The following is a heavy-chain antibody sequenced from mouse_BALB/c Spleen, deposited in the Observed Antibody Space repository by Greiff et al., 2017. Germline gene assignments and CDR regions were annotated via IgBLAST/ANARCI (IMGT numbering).Heavy chain of an antibody. D-gene: IGHD1-1*01. Sequence: EVKLVESGGGLVKPGGSLKLSCAASGFTFSSYAMSWVRQSPEKRLEWVAEISSGGSYTYYPDTVTGRFTISRDNAKNTLYLEMSSLRSEDTAMYYCARDPSYYGSSDYYAMDYWGQGTSVTVSS. J-gene: IGHJ4*01. CDR3: ARDPSYYGSSDYYAMDY. CDR1: GFTFSSYA. CDR2: ISSGGSYT. V-gene: IGHV5-9-4*01.